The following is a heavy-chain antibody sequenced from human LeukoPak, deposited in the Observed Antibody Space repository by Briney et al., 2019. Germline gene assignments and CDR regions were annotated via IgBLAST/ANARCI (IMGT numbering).Heavy chain of an antibody. CDR3: AKAYIPGRIFGVLAFDI. CDR1: VFTFSSYG. V-gene: IGHV3-33*06. Sequence: GRSLRLSCAASVFTFSSYGMHWVRQAPGKGLEWVAVIWYDGSNKYYADSVKGRFTISRDNSKNTLYLQMNSLRAEDTAVYYCAKAYIPGRIFGVLAFDIWGQGTMVTVSS. J-gene: IGHJ3*02. CDR2: IWYDGSNK. D-gene: IGHD3-10*02.